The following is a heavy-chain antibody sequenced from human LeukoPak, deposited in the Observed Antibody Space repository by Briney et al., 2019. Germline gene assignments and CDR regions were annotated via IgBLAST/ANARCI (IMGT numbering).Heavy chain of an antibody. Sequence: GGSLRLSCAASGFTFSSYWMSWVRQAPGKGLEWVANIKQDGSEKYYVDSVKGRFTISRDNAKNSLYLQMNSLRAEDTAEYYCAKSLLTTASGTGRAFDIWGQGTMVTVSA. V-gene: IGHV3-7*03. CDR3: AKSLLTTASGTGRAFDI. D-gene: IGHD1-26*01. J-gene: IGHJ3*02. CDR2: IKQDGSEK. CDR1: GFTFSSYW.